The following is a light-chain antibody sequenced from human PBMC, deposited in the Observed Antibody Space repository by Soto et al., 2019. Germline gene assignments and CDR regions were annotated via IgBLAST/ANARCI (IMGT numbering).Light chain of an antibody. J-gene: IGLJ2*01. CDR1: SSDVGGYNY. V-gene: IGLV2-8*01. CDR2: EVS. Sequence: QSALTQPPSASGSPGQSVTISCTGTSSDVGGYNYVSWYQQHPGKAPKVMIYEVSKRPSGVPDRFSGSKSGNTASLTVSGLQAEDEADYYCSTYAGSNLVFGGGIQLTVL. CDR3: STYAGSNLV.